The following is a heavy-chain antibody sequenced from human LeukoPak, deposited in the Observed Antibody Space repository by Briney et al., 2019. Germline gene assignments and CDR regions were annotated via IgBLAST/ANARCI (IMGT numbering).Heavy chain of an antibody. CDR3: ARFIRGVGHFDY. CDR2: IYSGGST. V-gene: IGHV3-53*01. D-gene: IGHD3-10*01. CDR1: GFTVRSNY. Sequence: GGSLRLSCAASGFTVRSNYMSWVRQAPGKGLEWVSVIYSGGSTYYADSVKGRFTISRDNSKNTLYLQTDSLRAEDTAVYYCARFIRGVGHFDYWGQGTLVTVSS. J-gene: IGHJ4*02.